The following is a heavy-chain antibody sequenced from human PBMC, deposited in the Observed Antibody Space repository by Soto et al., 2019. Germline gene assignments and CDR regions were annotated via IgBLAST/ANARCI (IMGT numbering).Heavy chain of an antibody. CDR3: VRTSLVVAAATREDY. J-gene: IGHJ4*02. Sequence: EVQLVESGGGLVQPGGSLRLSCAASGFTFSSSWMHWVRQAPGKGLVWVSLINRDGSNTSYAATVKGRFTISRANAKNSLYLPMISLRAEDTAVYYCVRTSLVVAAATREDYWGQGTLVTVSS. D-gene: IGHD2-15*01. V-gene: IGHV3-74*01. CDR2: INRDGSNT. CDR1: GFTFSSSW.